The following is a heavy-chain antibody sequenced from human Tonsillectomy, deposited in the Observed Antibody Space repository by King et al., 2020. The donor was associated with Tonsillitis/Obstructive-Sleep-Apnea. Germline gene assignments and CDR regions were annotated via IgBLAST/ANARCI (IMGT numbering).Heavy chain of an antibody. Sequence: QLVQSGAEVKKPGASVKVSCKVSGYTLTELSMHWVRQAPGKGLEWMGGFDPEDGETIYAQKFKGRVTMTEDTSTDTAYMELSSLSSEDTAGYYCATAGDVGRRDYYFDYWGQGTLVTVSS. V-gene: IGHV1-24*01. J-gene: IGHJ4*02. D-gene: IGHD3/OR15-3a*01. CDR2: FDPEDGET. CDR1: GYTLTELS. CDR3: ATAGDVGRRDYYFDY.